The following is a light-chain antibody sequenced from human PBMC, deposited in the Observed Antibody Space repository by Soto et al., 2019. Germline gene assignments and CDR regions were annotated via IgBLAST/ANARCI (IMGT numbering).Light chain of an antibody. CDR2: HAS. CDR3: QQRQCWPIT. CDR1: PSVSSNY. Sequence: TPYPGPLCLSPAARATLSCRAGPSVSSNYLAWYQQKPGQAPRLLIYHASTTATGIPDRISGSGSGTDFTLTISGLEPEESAVYYCQQRQCWPITFGQGTRLEIK. V-gene: IGKV3D-20*02. J-gene: IGKJ5*01.